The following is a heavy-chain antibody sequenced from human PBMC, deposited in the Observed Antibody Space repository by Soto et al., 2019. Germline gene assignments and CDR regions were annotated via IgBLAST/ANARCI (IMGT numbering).Heavy chain of an antibody. CDR3: ARGGSSSWYGAFDI. CDR1: GYTFTTYG. CDR2: ISTYNGNT. D-gene: IGHD6-13*01. Sequence: SVKVSCKASGYTFTTYGISWVRQAPGQGLEWMGWISTYNGNTNYAQKFQGRVTMTTDTPTSTAYMELRSLRSDDTAVYYCARGGSSSWYGAFDIWGQGTMVT. J-gene: IGHJ3*02. V-gene: IGHV1-18*04.